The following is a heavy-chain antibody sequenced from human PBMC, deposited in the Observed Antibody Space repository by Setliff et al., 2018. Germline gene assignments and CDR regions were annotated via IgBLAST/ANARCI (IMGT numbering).Heavy chain of an antibody. J-gene: IGHJ5*01. CDR3: LKVGWGATFHS. CDR1: GFTFGDFA. CDR2: IGGRGIST. Sequence: HPGGSLRLSCAASGFTFGDFAMTWVRQAPGKGLEWVSGIGGRGISTYYADSVKGRFIISRDNSENTLYLQMNSLRAEDTSIYYCLKVGWGATFHSWGQGTLVTVSS. V-gene: IGHV3-23*01. D-gene: IGHD1-26*01.